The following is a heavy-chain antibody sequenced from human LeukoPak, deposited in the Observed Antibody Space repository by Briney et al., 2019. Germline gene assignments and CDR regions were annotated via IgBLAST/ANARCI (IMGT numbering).Heavy chain of an antibody. CDR3: ARDHGDYDHFDY. V-gene: IGHV3-23*01. D-gene: IGHD4-17*01. CDR1: GFTFSSYD. Sequence: GGSLRLSCAASGFTFSSYDMNWVRQAPGKGLEWVSAISDGGGNTYYADSVKGRFTISRDNAKNTLYLQMNSLRAEDTAVYYCARDHGDYDHFDYWGQGTLVTVSS. J-gene: IGHJ4*02. CDR2: ISDGGGNT.